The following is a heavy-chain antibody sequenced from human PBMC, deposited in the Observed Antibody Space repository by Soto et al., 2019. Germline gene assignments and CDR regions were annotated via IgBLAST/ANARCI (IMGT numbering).Heavy chain of an antibody. CDR1: GGTFSSHA. CDR2: IIPMFGTT. D-gene: IGHD6-13*01. Sequence: SVKVSCKTSGGTFSSHAINWVRQAPGQGLEWMGGIIPMFGTTNYAQKFKGRVTISADESTSTADMELSSLRSEEAVLYYCARAAIHGSSWYFWFDPWGQGTLVTVSS. J-gene: IGHJ5*02. V-gene: IGHV1-69*13. CDR3: ARAAIHGSSWYFWFDP.